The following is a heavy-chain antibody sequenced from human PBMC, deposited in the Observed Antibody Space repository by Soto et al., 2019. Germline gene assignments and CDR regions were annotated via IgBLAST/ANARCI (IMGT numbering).Heavy chain of an antibody. D-gene: IGHD5-12*01. CDR1: GGSSNRNY. J-gene: IGHJ4*02. CDR3: ARIPTRGDVDYFDY. V-gene: IGHV4-59*08. CDR2: INYSGNT. Sequence: SETLSLTCTVSGGSSNRNYWNWIRQPLWKGLEWIGYINYSGNTNYNPSLKSRVTISIDTSKNQFSLELSSVTAADTAIYYCARIPTRGDVDYFDYWGQGTLVTVSS.